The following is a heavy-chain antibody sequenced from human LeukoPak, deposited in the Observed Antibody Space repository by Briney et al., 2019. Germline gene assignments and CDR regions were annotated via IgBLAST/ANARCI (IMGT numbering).Heavy chain of an antibody. CDR1: GFTFSSYS. CDR2: ISSSSSYI. J-gene: IGHJ5*02. CDR3: ARLGAIAVANNWFDP. Sequence: GGSLRLSCAASGFTFSSYSMNWVRQAPGKGLEWVSSISSSSSYIYYADSVKGRFTISRDNAKNSLYLQMDSLRAEDTAVYYCARLGAIAVANNWFDPWGQGTLVTVSS. D-gene: IGHD6-19*01. V-gene: IGHV3-21*01.